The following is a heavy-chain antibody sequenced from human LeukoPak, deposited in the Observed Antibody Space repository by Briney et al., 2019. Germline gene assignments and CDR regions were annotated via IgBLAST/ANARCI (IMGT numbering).Heavy chain of an antibody. CDR1: GFTFSSYA. Sequence: GGSLRLSCAASGFTFSSYAMSWVRQAPGKGLEWVSAISGSGGSTYYADSVKGRFTISRDNSKNTLYLQMNSLRAEDTAVYYCAKDTEYYYDRSGYSHTSYYYYYGMDVWGQGTTVTVSS. D-gene: IGHD3-22*01. V-gene: IGHV3-23*01. CDR3: AKDTEYYYDRSGYSHTSYYYYYGMDV. CDR2: ISGSGGST. J-gene: IGHJ6*02.